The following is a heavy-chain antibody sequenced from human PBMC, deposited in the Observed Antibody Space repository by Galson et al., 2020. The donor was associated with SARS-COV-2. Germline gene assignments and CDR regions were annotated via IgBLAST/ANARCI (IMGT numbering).Heavy chain of an antibody. Sequence: ASVKVSCKASRYTFTSYGISWVRQAPGQGLEWMGWISAYNGNTNYAQKLQGRVTMTTDTSTSTAYMELRSLRSDDTAVYYCARDRRRITIFGVVRDFDYWGQGTLVTVSS. CDR1: RYTFTSYG. V-gene: IGHV1-18*01. CDR3: ARDRRRITIFGVVRDFDY. J-gene: IGHJ4*02. CDR2: ISAYNGNT. D-gene: IGHD3-3*01.